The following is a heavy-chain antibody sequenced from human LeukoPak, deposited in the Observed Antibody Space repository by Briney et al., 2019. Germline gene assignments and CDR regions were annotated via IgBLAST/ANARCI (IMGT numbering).Heavy chain of an antibody. J-gene: IGHJ6*02. V-gene: IGHV3-53*01. CDR2: IYSCGST. CDR1: GFTVSGNY. Sequence: GGSLRLSCAASGFTVSGNYMSWVRQAPGKGLEWVSVIYSCGSTYYADSVKGRFTISRYNSKNTLYLQMNSLRAEDTAVYYCAKVSGGGLYYDGMDVWGQGTTVTVSS. CDR3: AKVSGGGLYYDGMDV. D-gene: IGHD1-14*01.